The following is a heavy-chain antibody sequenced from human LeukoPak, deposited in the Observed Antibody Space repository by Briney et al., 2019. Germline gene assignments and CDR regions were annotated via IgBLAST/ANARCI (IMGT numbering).Heavy chain of an antibody. V-gene: IGHV3-74*01. CDR3: ARSSELQGGNYYGMDV. CDR1: GFTFSIYW. D-gene: IGHD1-26*01. Sequence: GGSLTLFCAASGFTFSIYWMHWVRHAPGKGLVWVSRISSDGSSTSYADSVKGRFTISRDNAKNTLYLEMNSLRAEDTAVYYCARSSELQGGNYYGMDVWGQGTTVTVSS. CDR2: ISSDGSST. J-gene: IGHJ6*02.